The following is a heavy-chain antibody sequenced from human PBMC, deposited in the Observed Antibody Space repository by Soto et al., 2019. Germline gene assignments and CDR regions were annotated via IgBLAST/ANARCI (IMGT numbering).Heavy chain of an antibody. CDR1: CDSVTNYF. CDR2: MYHGGRT. J-gene: IGHJ4*02. D-gene: IGHD2-8*01. V-gene: IGHV4-59*02. CDR3: ARDPGYCTNGVCPIFDF. Sequence: PSETLSLTCTGSCDSVTNYFWSWMRQPPGKGLEWIGHMYHGGRTNYSPSLKSRVTMSLDSSKNQFSLNLSSVTAADTAVYFCARDPGYCTNGVCPIFDFWGQGVLVTVSS.